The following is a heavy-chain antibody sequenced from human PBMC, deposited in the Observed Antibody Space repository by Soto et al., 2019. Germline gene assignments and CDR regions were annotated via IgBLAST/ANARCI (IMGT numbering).Heavy chain of an antibody. D-gene: IGHD5-18*01. J-gene: IGHJ3*02. V-gene: IGHV4-30-2*01. CDR2: IDQSGST. Sequence: LSLTCAVSGGSISSGGYSWSWIRQPPGKGLEWIGYIDQSGSTYYNPSLKSRVTISVDRSKNQFSLRLSSVTAADTAVYYCARSRYIYGADAFDIWGLGTMVTVSS. CDR1: GGSISSGGYS. CDR3: ARSRYIYGADAFDI.